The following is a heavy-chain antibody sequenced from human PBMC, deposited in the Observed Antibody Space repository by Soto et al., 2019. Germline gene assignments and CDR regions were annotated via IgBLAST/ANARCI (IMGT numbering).Heavy chain of an antibody. CDR1: GGSISSGDYY. J-gene: IGHJ4*02. CDR3: ARHGGRWLQRQFDF. Sequence: PSETLSLTCTFSGGSISSGDYYWSWIRQPPGKGLEWIGYIYYSGSTYYNPSLKSRVNISADTSKNQFSLKVNSMTAADTAVYYCARHGGRWLQRQFDFWGQGTMVTVSS. D-gene: IGHD5-12*01. CDR2: IYYSGST. V-gene: IGHV4-30-4*01.